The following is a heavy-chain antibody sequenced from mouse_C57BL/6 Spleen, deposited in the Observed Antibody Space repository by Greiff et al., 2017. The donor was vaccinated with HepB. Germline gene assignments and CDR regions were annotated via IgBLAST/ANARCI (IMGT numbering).Heavy chain of an antibody. V-gene: IGHV1-34*01. CDR1: GYTFTDYY. Sequence: EVQRVESGPELVKPGASVKMSCKASGYTFTDYYMHWVKQSHGKSLEWIGYIYPNNGGNGYNQKFKGKATLTVDKSSSTAYMELRSLTSEDSAVYYCAREGAYDGYPFAYWGQGTLVTVSA. J-gene: IGHJ3*01. CDR3: AREGAYDGYPFAY. D-gene: IGHD2-3*01. CDR2: IYPNNGGN.